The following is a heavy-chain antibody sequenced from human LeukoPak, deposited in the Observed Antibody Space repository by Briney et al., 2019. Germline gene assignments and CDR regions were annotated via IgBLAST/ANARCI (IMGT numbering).Heavy chain of an antibody. J-gene: IGHJ4*02. CDR2: ISYDGSNK. V-gene: IGHV3-30-3*01. Sequence: GGSLRLSCAASGFTFSSYAMHWVRQAPGKGLEWVAVISYDGSNKYYADSVKGRFTISRDNSKNTLYLQMNSLRAEDTAVYYCAREVRTLWFGEIGGCFDYWGQGTLVTVSS. D-gene: IGHD3-10*01. CDR3: AREVRTLWFGEIGGCFDY. CDR1: GFTFSSYA.